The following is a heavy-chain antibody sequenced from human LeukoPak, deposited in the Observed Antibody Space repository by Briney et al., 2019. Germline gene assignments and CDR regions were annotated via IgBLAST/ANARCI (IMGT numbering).Heavy chain of an antibody. CDR2: IYYSGST. J-gene: IGHJ4*02. Sequence: SETLSLTCTVSGGSISSSSYYWGWIRQPPGKGLEWIGSIYYSGSTYYNPSLKSRVTISVDTSKNQFSLKLSSVTAADMAVYYCARKPIINNAWYYFDYWGQGTLVTVSS. CDR3: ARKPIINNAWYYFDY. V-gene: IGHV4-39*07. CDR1: GGSISSSSYY. D-gene: IGHD1/OR15-1a*01.